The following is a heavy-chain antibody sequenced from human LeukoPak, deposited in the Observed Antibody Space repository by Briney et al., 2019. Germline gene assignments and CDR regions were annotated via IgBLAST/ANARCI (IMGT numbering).Heavy chain of an antibody. V-gene: IGHV1-69*04. D-gene: IGHD6-13*01. J-gene: IGHJ1*01. CDR3: ATYSPPIAAAGTNPAEYFQH. Sequence: EASVKVSCKASGGTFSSYAISWVRQAPGQGLEWMGRIIPILGIANYAQKFQGRVTITADKSTSTAYMELSSLRSEDTAVYYCATYSPPIAAAGTNPAEYFQHWGQGTLVTVSS. CDR1: GGTFSSYA. CDR2: IIPILGIA.